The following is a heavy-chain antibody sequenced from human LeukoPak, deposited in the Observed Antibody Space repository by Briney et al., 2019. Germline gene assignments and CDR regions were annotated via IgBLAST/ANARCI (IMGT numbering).Heavy chain of an antibody. J-gene: IGHJ4*02. CDR1: GFTFSSYA. Sequence: PGGSLRLSCAASGFTFSSYAMSWVRQAPGKGLEWVSGITDSGFTTFYANSVKGRFTISRDNSKNTLYLQMNSLRAEDTAVYYRANAGFCSSTTCYNPFDHWGQGTLVTVSS. D-gene: IGHD2-2*02. CDR3: ANAGFCSSTTCYNPFDH. CDR2: ITDSGFTT. V-gene: IGHV3-23*01.